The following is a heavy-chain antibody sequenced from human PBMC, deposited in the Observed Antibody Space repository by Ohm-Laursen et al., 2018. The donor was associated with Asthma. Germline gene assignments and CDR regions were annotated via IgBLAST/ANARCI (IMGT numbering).Heavy chain of an antibody. CDR1: GGTFSSYA. CDR3: AARGGIVVVPAALTRYYYGMDV. J-gene: IGHJ6*02. D-gene: IGHD2-2*01. Sequence: SVKVSCKASGGTFSSYAISWVRQAPGQGLEWMGGIIPIFGTANYAQKLQGRVTITADESTSTAYMELSSLRSEDTAVYYCAARGGIVVVPAALTRYYYGMDVWGQGTTVTVSS. CDR2: IIPIFGTA. V-gene: IGHV1-69*13.